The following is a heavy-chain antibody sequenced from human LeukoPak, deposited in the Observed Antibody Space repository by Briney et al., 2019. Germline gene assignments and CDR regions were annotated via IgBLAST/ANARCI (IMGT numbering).Heavy chain of an antibody. CDR2: IWYDGSKR. CDR3: ARGRPHGNDY. CDR1: GFTFSSYG. Sequence: GTSLRLSCTASGFTFSSYGMHWVRQAPGKGLEWVALIWYDGSKRYYADSVKGRFTISRDNSKNTLYLQMNSLRAEDTAVYYCARGRPHGNDYWGQGTLVTVSS. D-gene: IGHD4-23*01. J-gene: IGHJ4*02. V-gene: IGHV3-33*01.